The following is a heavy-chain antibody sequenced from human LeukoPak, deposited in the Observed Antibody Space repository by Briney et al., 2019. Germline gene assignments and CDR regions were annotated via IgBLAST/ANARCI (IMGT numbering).Heavy chain of an antibody. CDR3: ARTPSIAARPFDY. CDR1: GGSFGGYY. CDR2: INHSGTT. Sequence: PSETLSLTCAVYGGSFGGYYWSWIRQPPGKGLEWIGEINHSGTTNYNSPLESRVTISVVTSNSQFSLKLSSVTAADTAVYYCARTPSIAARPFDYWGQGTLVTVSS. D-gene: IGHD6-6*01. V-gene: IGHV4-34*01. J-gene: IGHJ4*02.